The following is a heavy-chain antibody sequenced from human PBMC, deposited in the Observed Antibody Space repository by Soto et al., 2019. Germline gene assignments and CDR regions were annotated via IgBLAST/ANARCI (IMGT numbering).Heavy chain of an antibody. D-gene: IGHD3-9*01. CDR3: ARDRDYDILTRQPNDAFDI. V-gene: IGHV1-18*01. Sequence: GASVKVSCKASGYTFTSYGISWVRQAPGKGLEWMGWISAYNGNTNYAQKLQGRVTMTTDTSTSTAYMELRSLRSDDTAVYYCARDRDYDILTRQPNDAFDIWGQGTMVTVSS. CDR1: GYTFTSYG. CDR2: ISAYNGNT. J-gene: IGHJ3*02.